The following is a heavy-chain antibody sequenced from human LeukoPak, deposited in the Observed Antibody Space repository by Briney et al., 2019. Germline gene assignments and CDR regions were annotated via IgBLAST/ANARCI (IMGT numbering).Heavy chain of an antibody. V-gene: IGHV1-69*05. CDR2: TIPIFGTA. Sequence: GASVKVSCKASGGTFTSYAISWVRQAPGQGLEWMGGTIPIFGTANYAQKFQGRVTITTDESTSTAYMELSSLRSEDTAVYYCARAGTSIATNWFDPWGQGTLVTVSS. J-gene: IGHJ5*02. CDR3: ARAGTSIATNWFDP. CDR1: GGTFTSYA. D-gene: IGHD6-6*01.